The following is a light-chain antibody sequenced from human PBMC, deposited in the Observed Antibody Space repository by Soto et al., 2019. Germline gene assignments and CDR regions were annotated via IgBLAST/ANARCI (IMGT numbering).Light chain of an antibody. Sequence: EIVLTRSPGTLSLSPGERATLSCRASQSVSSIFLAWYQHKPGQAPRLLIYGASTRATGIPDRFSGSGSGTDFILTISRLEPEDFAVYYCQQYGSSPRTFGHGTRVEIK. CDR2: GAS. CDR1: QSVSSIF. V-gene: IGKV3-20*01. J-gene: IGKJ1*01. CDR3: QQYGSSPRT.